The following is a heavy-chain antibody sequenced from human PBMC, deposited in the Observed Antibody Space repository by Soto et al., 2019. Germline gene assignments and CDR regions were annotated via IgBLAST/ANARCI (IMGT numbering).Heavy chain of an antibody. V-gene: IGHV4-34*01. D-gene: IGHD6-13*01. CDR2: INHSGST. Sequence: ETLSLTCAVYGGSFSGYYWSWIRQPPGKGLEWIGEINHSGSTNYNPSLKSRVTISVDTSKNQFSLKLSSVTAADTAVYYCARWSGYSSSWSYYFDYWGQGTLVTVSS. J-gene: IGHJ4*02. CDR1: GGSFSGYY. CDR3: ARWSGYSSSWSYYFDY.